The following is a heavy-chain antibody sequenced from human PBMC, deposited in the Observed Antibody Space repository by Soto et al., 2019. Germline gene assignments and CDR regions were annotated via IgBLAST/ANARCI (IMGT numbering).Heavy chain of an antibody. D-gene: IGHD4-17*01. CDR2: IYYSGST. V-gene: IGHV4-59*12. J-gene: IGHJ6*02. CDR3: ARERRDYGVYYYGMDV. Sequence: PSETLSLTCAVYGGSFSGYYWSWIRQPPGKGLEWIGYIYYSGSTNYNPSLKSRVTISVDTSKNQFSLKLSSVTAADTAVYYCARERRDYGVYYYGMDVWGQGTTVTVSS. CDR1: GGSFSGYY.